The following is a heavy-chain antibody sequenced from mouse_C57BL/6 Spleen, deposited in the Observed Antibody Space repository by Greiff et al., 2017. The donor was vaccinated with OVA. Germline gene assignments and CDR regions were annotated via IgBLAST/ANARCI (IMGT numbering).Heavy chain of an antibody. V-gene: IGHV3-6*01. CDR2: ISYDGSN. CDR1: GYSITSGYY. CDR3: ARGSYYSYFDY. Sequence: ESGPGLVKPSQSLSLTCSVTGYSITSGYYWNWIRQFPGNKLEWMGYISYDGSNNYNPSLKNRISITRDTSKNQFFLKLNSVTTEDTATYYCARGSYYSYFDYWGQGTTLTVSS. D-gene: IGHD2-12*01. J-gene: IGHJ2*01.